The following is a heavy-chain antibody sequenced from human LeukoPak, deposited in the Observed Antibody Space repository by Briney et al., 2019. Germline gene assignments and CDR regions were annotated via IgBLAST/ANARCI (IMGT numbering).Heavy chain of an antibody. CDR2: ISSSGSTI. J-gene: IGHJ5*02. CDR1: GFTFSSYE. Sequence: GGSLRLSCAASGFTFSSYEMNWVRQAPGKGLEWVSYISSSGSTIYYADSVKGRFTISRDNAKNSLYLQMNSLRAEDTAVHYCARARRNCSSTSCYFLWFDPWGQGTLVTVSS. D-gene: IGHD2-2*01. V-gene: IGHV3-48*03. CDR3: ARARRNCSSTSCYFLWFDP.